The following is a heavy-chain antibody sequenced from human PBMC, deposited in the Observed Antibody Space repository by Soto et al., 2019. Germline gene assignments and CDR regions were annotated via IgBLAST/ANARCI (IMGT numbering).Heavy chain of an antibody. Sequence: PGVSLRLSCAASGFTFSSYAMSWVRQAPGKGLEWVSAISGSGGSTYYADSVKGRFTISRDNSKNTLYLQMNSLRAEDTAVYYCARDSSGYYRFDYWGQGTLVTVSS. D-gene: IGHD3-22*01. V-gene: IGHV3-23*01. CDR1: GFTFSSYA. CDR3: ARDSSGYYRFDY. J-gene: IGHJ4*02. CDR2: ISGSGGST.